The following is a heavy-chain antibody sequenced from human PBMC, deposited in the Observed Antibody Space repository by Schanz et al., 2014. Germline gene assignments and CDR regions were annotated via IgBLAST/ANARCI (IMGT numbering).Heavy chain of an antibody. Sequence: EVHLLESGGGLVQPGGSLRLSCAASGFTFSSYSMNWVRQAPGKGLAWVSYISGSSRTIYYADSMKGRFTVSRDNAKNARYLQMNSLRAEDTGLYFCARGGSGSHYRLDYWGQGTLVTVSS. J-gene: IGHJ4*02. CDR1: GFTFSSYS. CDR2: ISGSSRTI. V-gene: IGHV3-48*01. D-gene: IGHD1-26*01. CDR3: ARGGSGSHYRLDY.